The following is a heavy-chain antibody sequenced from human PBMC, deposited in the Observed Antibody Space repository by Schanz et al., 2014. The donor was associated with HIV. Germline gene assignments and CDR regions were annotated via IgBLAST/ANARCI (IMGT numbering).Heavy chain of an antibody. CDR3: AKVGRIYSTTWIDH. CDR1: GFTVSSNY. V-gene: IGHV3-66*02. D-gene: IGHD6-13*01. J-gene: IGHJ4*02. CDR2: IYSGGST. Sequence: EVQLLESGGGLIQPGGSLRLSCTASGFTVSSNYMSWVRQAPGKGLEWVSVIYSGGSTYYADSVKGRFTFSRDNSKNTVYLQMYSLRGEDSAVYYCAKVGRIYSTTWIDHWGQGTLVTVSS.